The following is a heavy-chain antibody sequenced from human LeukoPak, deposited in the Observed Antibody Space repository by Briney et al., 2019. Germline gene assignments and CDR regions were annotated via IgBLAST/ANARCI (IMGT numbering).Heavy chain of an antibody. CDR1: GFTFSSYE. D-gene: IGHD3-22*01. Sequence: GGSLRLSCAASGFTFSSYEMNWVRQAPGKGLEWVSYISSSGSTIYYADSVKGRFTISRDNAKNSLYLQMNSLRAEDTAVYYCVASDSSYYYYMDVWGKGTTVTISS. CDR2: ISSSGSTI. J-gene: IGHJ6*03. CDR3: VASDSSYYYYMDV. V-gene: IGHV3-48*03.